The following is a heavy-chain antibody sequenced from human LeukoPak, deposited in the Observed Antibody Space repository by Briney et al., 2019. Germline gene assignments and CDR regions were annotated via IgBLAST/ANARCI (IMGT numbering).Heavy chain of an antibody. CDR2: ISSSRSYI. D-gene: IGHD6-6*01. J-gene: IGHJ6*03. V-gene: IGHV3-21*04. CDR1: GFTFSSYS. CDR3: ARVQLVDYYYYSYMDV. Sequence: GGSLRLSCAASGFTFSSYSMNWVRQAPGKGLEWVSSISSSRSYIYYADSVMGRFTISRDNAKNSLYLQMNSLRAEDTALYYCARVQLVDYYYYSYMDVWGKGTTVTVSS.